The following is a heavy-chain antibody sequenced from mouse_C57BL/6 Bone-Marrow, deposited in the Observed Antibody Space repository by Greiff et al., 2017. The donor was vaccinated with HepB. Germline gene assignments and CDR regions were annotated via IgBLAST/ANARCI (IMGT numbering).Heavy chain of an antibody. CDR1: GFSLTSYG. V-gene: IGHV2-2*01. D-gene: IGHD2-12*01. CDR3: ARKTYYKGAMDY. J-gene: IGHJ4*01. CDR2: IWSGGST. Sequence: QVQLKQSGPGLVQPSQSLSITCTVSGFSLTSYGVHWVRQSPGKGLEWLGVIWSGGSTYYNAAFISRLSISKDNSKSQVFFKMNSLQADDTAIYYCARKTYYKGAMDYWGQGTSVTVSS.